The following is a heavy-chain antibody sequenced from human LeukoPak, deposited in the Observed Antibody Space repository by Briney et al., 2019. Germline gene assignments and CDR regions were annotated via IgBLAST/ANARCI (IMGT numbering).Heavy chain of an antibody. Sequence: ASVKVSCKASGYTFTSYEINWVRQATGQGLEWMGWMNPNSGNTGYAQKFQGRVTMTRNTSISTAYMELGSLRSEDTAVYYCARGASSGWGYYYYYYMDVWGKGTTVTISS. CDR2: MNPNSGNT. J-gene: IGHJ6*03. V-gene: IGHV1-8*01. D-gene: IGHD6-19*01. CDR1: GYTFTSYE. CDR3: ARGASSGWGYYYYYYMDV.